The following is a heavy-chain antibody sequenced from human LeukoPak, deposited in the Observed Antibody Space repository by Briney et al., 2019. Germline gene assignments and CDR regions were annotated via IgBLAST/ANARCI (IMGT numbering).Heavy chain of an antibody. D-gene: IGHD6-13*01. J-gene: IGHJ4*02. CDR3: ARGGSSSWYYFDY. CDR2: IKQDGSEK. V-gene: IGHV3-7*01. Sequence: GGSLRLSCAASGFTFSSYWMSWVRQAPGKGLEWVANIKQDGSEKYYVDSVKGRFTISRDNAKNSLYLQMNSLRAEDTAVYYCARGGSSSWYYFDYWGQGTLVTVSS. CDR1: GFTFSSYW.